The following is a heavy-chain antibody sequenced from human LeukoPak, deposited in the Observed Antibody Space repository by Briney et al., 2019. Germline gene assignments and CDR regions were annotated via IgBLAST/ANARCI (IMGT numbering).Heavy chain of an antibody. CDR2: IRSKANSYAT. V-gene: IGHV3-73*01. CDR3: SVNYCSGGSCYML. D-gene: IGHD2-15*01. Sequence: GSLRLSCAASGFTFSGSVMHWVRQASGKGLEWVGRIRSKANSYATADAASVKGRFTISRDDSKNTAYLQMNSLKTEDTAVYYCSVNYCSGGSCYMLWGQGTLVTVSS. J-gene: IGHJ4*02. CDR1: GFTFSGSV.